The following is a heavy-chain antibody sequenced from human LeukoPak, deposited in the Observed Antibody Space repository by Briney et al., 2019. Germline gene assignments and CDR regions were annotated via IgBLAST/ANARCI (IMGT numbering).Heavy chain of an antibody. CDR1: GFTFNAYS. Sequence: GGSLRLSCAASGFTFNAYSMGWVRQAPGKGLEWVSIISRASESIFYADSVKGRFTISRDNAKNSLYLQMNSLRAEDTGVYYCARGTWLNKLFDYWGPGTLVTVSS. D-gene: IGHD1/OR15-1a*01. CDR2: ISRASESI. V-gene: IGHV3-21*01. J-gene: IGHJ4*02. CDR3: ARGTWLNKLFDY.